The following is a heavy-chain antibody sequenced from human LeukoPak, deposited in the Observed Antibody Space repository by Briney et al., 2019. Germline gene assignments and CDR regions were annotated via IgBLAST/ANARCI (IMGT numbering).Heavy chain of an antibody. V-gene: IGHV3-9*01. CDR2: FSLDSDNV. D-gene: IGHD2-2*03. CDR1: GFTFHEKYA. Sequence: GGSLRLSCGASGFTFHEKYAMHRVRPAPGKGLEWVSGFSLDSDNVGYADSVRGRFTVSRDRAKNSLYLQMNYLRPEDTALYFCTKDMDPGGINVWGQGTTVIVSS. J-gene: IGHJ6*02. CDR3: TKDMDPGGINV.